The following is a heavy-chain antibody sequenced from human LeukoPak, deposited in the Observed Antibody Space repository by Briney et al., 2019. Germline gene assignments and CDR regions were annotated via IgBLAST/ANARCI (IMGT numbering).Heavy chain of an antibody. CDR3: ARDGGDLWPLDE. J-gene: IGHJ4*02. V-gene: IGHV3-7*01. CDR1: GFTFNTFW. D-gene: IGHD3-16*01. Sequence: GGSLRLSCAASGFTFNTFWMTWVRQAPGKGLEWVANINHNGTEKYYMDSVGSRFTISRDNAKNSLSLEMKSLRLDDTAVYYCARDGGDLWPLDEWGRGTLVTVSS. CDR2: INHNGTEK.